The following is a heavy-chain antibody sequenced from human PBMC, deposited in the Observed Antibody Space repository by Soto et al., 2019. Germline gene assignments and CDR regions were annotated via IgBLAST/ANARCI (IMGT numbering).Heavy chain of an antibody. CDR1: GYSFTSYG. CDR2: ISAYNGHT. Sequence: GASVKVSCKASGYSFTSYGISWLRQAPGQGPEWMGWISAYNGHTNYAQKFQDRVTMSTDTSTSTVYMELRSLTSDDTAVYYCAKHYSTGWYKWFDPWGQGTLVTVSS. V-gene: IGHV1-18*04. CDR3: AKHYSTGWYKWFDP. D-gene: IGHD6-19*01. J-gene: IGHJ5*02.